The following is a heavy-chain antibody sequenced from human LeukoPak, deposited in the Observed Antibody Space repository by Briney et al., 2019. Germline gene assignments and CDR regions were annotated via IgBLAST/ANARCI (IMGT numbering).Heavy chain of an antibody. CDR2: INHSGST. Sequence: SETLSLTCAVSGGSISSSNWWSWVRQPPGKGLEWIGEINHSGSTNYNPSLKSRVTISVDTSKNQFSLKLSSVTAADTAVYYCARVPGVNWGQGTLVTVSS. CDR1: GGSISSSNW. J-gene: IGHJ4*02. D-gene: IGHD1-14*01. CDR3: ARVPGVN. V-gene: IGHV4-4*02.